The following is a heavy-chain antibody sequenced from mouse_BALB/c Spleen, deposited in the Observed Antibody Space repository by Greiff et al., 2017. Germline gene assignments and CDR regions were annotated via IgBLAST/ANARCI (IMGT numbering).Heavy chain of an antibody. J-gene: IGHJ4*01. V-gene: IGHV7-3*02. CDR2: IRNKANGYTT. CDR3: AREYAMDY. CDR1: GFTFTDYY. Sequence: EVMLVESGGGLVQPGGSLRLSCATSGFTFTDYYMSWVRQPPGKALEWLGFIRNKANGYTTEYSASVKGRFTISRDNSQSILYLQMNTLRAEDSATYYCAREYAMDYWGQGTSVTVSS.